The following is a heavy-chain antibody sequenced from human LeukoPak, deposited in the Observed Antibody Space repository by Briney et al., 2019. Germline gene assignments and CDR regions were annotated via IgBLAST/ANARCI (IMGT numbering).Heavy chain of an antibody. CDR3: AKDHVTSSSWFPDY. J-gene: IGHJ4*02. CDR1: GFTFSGSA. Sequence: GGSLRLSCAASGFTFSGSAMSWVRQAPGEGLEWVSLISYSGANSYYTDSVRGRFTISRDNSKDTLFLQMNSLRAEDTAVYYCAKDHVTSSSWFPDYWGQGTIVTVSS. CDR2: ISYSGANS. V-gene: IGHV3-23*01. D-gene: IGHD6-13*01.